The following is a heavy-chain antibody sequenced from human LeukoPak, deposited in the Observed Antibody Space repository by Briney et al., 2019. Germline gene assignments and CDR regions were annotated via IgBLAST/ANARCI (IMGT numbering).Heavy chain of an antibody. V-gene: IGHV3-74*01. CDR3: ARDPVAGPDY. D-gene: IGHD6-19*01. J-gene: IGHJ4*02. CDR1: GFTFSTYW. CDR2: ISSDASIT. Sequence: GGSLRLSCAASGFTFSTYWMHWVRQDPGKGLVWVSRISSDASITSYADPVKGRFTISRDNAKNTLYLQMNSLRAEDTAVYYCARDPVAGPDYWGQGTLVTVSS.